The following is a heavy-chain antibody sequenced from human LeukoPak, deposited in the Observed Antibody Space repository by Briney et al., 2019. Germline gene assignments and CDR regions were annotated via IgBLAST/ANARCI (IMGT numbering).Heavy chain of an antibody. Sequence: ASVKVSCKASGYTFTGYYMHWVRQAPGQGLGWMGWINTNSGGTNYAQKFQGRVTMTRDTSISTAYMELRRLRADDTAVYYCARERKVRGARGNWFDPWGQGTLVTVSS. J-gene: IGHJ5*02. CDR3: ARERKVRGARGNWFDP. D-gene: IGHD3-10*01. V-gene: IGHV1-2*02. CDR1: GYTFTGYY. CDR2: INTNSGGT.